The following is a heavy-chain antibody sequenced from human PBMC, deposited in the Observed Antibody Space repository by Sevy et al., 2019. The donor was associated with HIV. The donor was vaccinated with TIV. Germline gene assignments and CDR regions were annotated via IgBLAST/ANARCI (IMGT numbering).Heavy chain of an antibody. Sequence: LTCAASEFSFSSYSMNWVRQAPGQGLEWVSYISSSSSTMYYADSVKGRFTISRDNAKNSLYLQMNTLRAEDTAVYYCARTKSNTAMVSSDYWGQGTLVTVSS. CDR1: EFSFSSYS. CDR2: ISSSSSTM. D-gene: IGHD5-18*01. V-gene: IGHV3-48*01. J-gene: IGHJ4*02. CDR3: ARTKSNTAMVSSDY.